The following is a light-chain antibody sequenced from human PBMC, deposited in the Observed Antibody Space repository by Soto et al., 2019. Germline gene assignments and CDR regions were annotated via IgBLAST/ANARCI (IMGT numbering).Light chain of an antibody. CDR3: CSYAGSSTFV. V-gene: IGLV2-23*01. J-gene: IGLJ1*01. Sequence: QSVLTQPASVSGSPGQSITISCTGTNSDLGSYNLVSWYQHHPGKAPKLLIYEATKRPPGVSDRFSGSKSGNTASLTISGLQAEDGADYYCCSYAGSSTFVFETGTKVTVL. CDR2: EAT. CDR1: NSDLGSYNL.